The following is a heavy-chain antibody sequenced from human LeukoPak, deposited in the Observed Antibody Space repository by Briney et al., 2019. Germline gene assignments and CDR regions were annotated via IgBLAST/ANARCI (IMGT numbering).Heavy chain of an antibody. J-gene: IGHJ4*02. Sequence: GGSLRLSCAASGFTFSSYSMNWVRQAPGKGLEWVSYISSSSSTIYYADSVKGRFTISRDNAKNSLYLQMNSLRAEDTAVYYCARADGSGSYDYWGQGTLVTASS. V-gene: IGHV3-48*01. D-gene: IGHD3-10*01. CDR3: ARADGSGSYDY. CDR2: ISSSSSTI. CDR1: GFTFSSYS.